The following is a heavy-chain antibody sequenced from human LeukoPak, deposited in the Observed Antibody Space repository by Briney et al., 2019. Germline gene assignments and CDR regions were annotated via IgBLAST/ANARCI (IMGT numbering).Heavy chain of an antibody. Sequence: SETLSLTCAVDGGSFSGYYWSWIRQPPGKGLEWIGEINHSGSTNYNPSLKSRVTISVDTSKNQFSLKLSSVTAADTAVYYCARGGITGTTRYYMDVWGKGTTVTVSS. J-gene: IGHJ6*03. V-gene: IGHV4-34*01. CDR2: INHSGST. D-gene: IGHD1-7*01. CDR1: GGSFSGYY. CDR3: ARGGITGTTRYYMDV.